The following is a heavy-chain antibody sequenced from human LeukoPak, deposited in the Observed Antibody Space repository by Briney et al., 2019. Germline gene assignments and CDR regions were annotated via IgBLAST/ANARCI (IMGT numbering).Heavy chain of an antibody. V-gene: IGHV3-53*01. J-gene: IGHJ4*02. D-gene: IGHD3-10*01. CDR2: IYSGGST. CDR1: GFTVSSNY. CDR3: ARAFREDGLDY. Sequence: GGSLRLSYAASGFTVSSNYMSWVRQAPGKGLEWVSVIYSGGSTYYADSAKGRFTISRDNSKNSLYLQMNSLRAEDTAVYYCARAFREDGLDYWGQGTLVTVSS.